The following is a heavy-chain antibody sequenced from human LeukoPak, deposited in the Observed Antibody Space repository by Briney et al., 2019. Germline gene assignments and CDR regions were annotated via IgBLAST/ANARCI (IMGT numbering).Heavy chain of an antibody. D-gene: IGHD3-22*01. CDR1: GFTFSSYA. Sequence: GGSLRLSCAASGFTFSSYAMSWVRQAPGKGLEWVSAISGSGGSTYYADSVKGRFTISRDNSKNTLYLQMNSLRAEDTAVYYCAKVEYYDSSGYFYYFDYWGQGTLVTVSS. V-gene: IGHV3-23*01. CDR3: AKVEYYDSSGYFYYFDY. J-gene: IGHJ4*02. CDR2: ISGSGGST.